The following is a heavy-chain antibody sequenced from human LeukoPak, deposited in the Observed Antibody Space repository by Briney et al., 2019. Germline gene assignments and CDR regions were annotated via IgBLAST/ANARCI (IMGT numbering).Heavy chain of an antibody. J-gene: IGHJ6*03. Sequence: GGTLRLSCAASGFTFSSYNMNWVRQTPGQGLEWVSSITSGSSHIYYADSVKGRFTISRDNAKSSLYLQMNSLRAEDTAVYYCARDPYSGSYGADYYYYMDVWGKGTTVTISS. V-gene: IGHV3-21*01. D-gene: IGHD1-26*01. CDR2: ITSGSSHI. CDR3: ARDPYSGSYGADYYYYMDV. CDR1: GFTFSSYN.